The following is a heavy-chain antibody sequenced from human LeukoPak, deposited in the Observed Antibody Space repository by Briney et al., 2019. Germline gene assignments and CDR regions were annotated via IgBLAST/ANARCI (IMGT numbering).Heavy chain of an antibody. Sequence: PGGSLRLSCAASGFTFSSYSVNWVRQAPGKGLEWVSSISSSSSNIYYADSVKGRFTISRDTAKNSLYLQMNSLRGEDTAVYYCARNYAFDIWGQGTMVTVSS. CDR1: GFTFSSYS. V-gene: IGHV3-48*01. J-gene: IGHJ3*02. CDR2: ISSSSSNI. CDR3: ARNYAFDI.